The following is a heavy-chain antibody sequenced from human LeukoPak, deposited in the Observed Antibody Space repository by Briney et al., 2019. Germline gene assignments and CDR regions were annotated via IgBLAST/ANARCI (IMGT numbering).Heavy chain of an antibody. CDR2: MSAYIGVT. CDR3: ATRTTFTMDEYFQY. Sequence: ASLKLSCKASGYTFTKYGISWVRQAPGQGLEWVGWMSAYIGVTGYAKKLQGRVTLTTDKTTTTAYMQLRSLRSDDTAVYYCATRTTFTMDEYFQYWGQGTLVTVSS. J-gene: IGHJ1*01. V-gene: IGHV1-18*01. D-gene: IGHD3-10*01. CDR1: GYTFTKYG.